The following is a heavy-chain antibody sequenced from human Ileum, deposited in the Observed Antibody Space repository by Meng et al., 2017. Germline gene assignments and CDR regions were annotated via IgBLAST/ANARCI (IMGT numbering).Heavy chain of an antibody. J-gene: IGHJ4*02. D-gene: IGHD4-17*01. V-gene: IGHV1-8*01. Sequence: QGLLVQSGAEVKKPGASVQVSCKSSGYTFSSYDNNWVRQATGQGLEWMGWMNPNSGNTNYAQKFHGRVTMTRNTSISTAYLELSSLISEDTAIYYCAGRRPYGDYPISNYWGQGTLVTVSS. CDR3: AGRRPYGDYPISNY. CDR1: GYTFSSYD. CDR2: MNPNSGNT.